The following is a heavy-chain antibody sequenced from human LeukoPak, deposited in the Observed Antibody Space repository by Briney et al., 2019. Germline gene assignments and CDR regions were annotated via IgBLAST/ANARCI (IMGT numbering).Heavy chain of an antibody. CDR2: ISGGGGTT. CDR3: AKDREGLSSGYDLEYFDY. V-gene: IGHV3-23*01. Sequence: GGSLRLSCAASGFTFSSYAMSWVRQAPGKGLEWVPAISGGGGTTYYADSVKGRFTISRDNSKNTLFLQMNSLRAEDTAVYYCAKDREGLSSGYDLEYFDYWGQGTLVTVSS. D-gene: IGHD5-12*01. CDR1: GFTFSSYA. J-gene: IGHJ4*02.